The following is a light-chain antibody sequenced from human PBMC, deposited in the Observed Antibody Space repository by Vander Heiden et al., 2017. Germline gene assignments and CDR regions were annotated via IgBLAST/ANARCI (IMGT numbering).Light chain of an antibody. J-gene: IGLJ3*02. Sequence: QSVLTQPPSVSGAPGQRVTISCTGSSSNIGAGYDVHWYQQLPGTAPKLLIYGNSNRPSGVPDRFSGSKSGTSASLAITGLQAEDEADYYCQSYDSSLSGSRGVFGGGTKLTGL. CDR2: GNS. CDR3: QSYDSSLSGSRGV. CDR1: SSNIGAGYD. V-gene: IGLV1-40*01.